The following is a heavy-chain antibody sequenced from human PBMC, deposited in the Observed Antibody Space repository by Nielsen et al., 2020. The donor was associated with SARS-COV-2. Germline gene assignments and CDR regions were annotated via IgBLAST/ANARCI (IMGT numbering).Heavy chain of an antibody. Sequence: GGSLRLSCVASGFTFNSYNMNWVRQAPGKGLEWVSCISSSSSYKYSADSMKGRFTISRDNAKSSLYLQMNSLRPEDTAVYYCARGISTGRQSYFDYWGQGALVTVSS. D-gene: IGHD3-9*01. CDR1: GFTFNSYN. V-gene: IGHV3-21*01. CDR2: ISSSSSYK. J-gene: IGHJ4*02. CDR3: ARGISTGRQSYFDY.